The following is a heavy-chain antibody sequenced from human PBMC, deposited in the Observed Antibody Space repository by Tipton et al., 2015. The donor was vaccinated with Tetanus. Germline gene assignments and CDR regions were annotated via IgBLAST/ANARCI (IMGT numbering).Heavy chain of an antibody. CDR3: ARSRMVTLDY. CDR2: ISSNGVNT. Sequence: SLRLSCAASGFNFNNSGLHWVRQAPGKGLEWLARISSNGVNTYSADSVKGRFTISRANSKNTLYLQMNNLRPEEKAMYYCARSRMVTLDYWGQGTLVTVSS. V-gene: IGHV3-30-3*01. D-gene: IGHD2-21*02. CDR1: GFNFNNSG. J-gene: IGHJ4*02.